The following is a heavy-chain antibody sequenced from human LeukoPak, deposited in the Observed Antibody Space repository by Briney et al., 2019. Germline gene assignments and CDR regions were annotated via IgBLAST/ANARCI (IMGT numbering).Heavy chain of an antibody. J-gene: IGHJ6*02. Sequence: PGGSLRLSCAASGFTFSSYAMSWVRQAPGKGLEWVSAISGSGGSTYYADSVKGRFTISRDNSKNTLYLQMNSLRAEDTAVYYCAKDEGYSYGSLYYYYGMDVWGQGTTVTVSS. CDR1: GFTFSSYA. CDR2: ISGSGGST. CDR3: AKDEGYSYGSLYYYYGMDV. V-gene: IGHV3-23*01. D-gene: IGHD5-18*01.